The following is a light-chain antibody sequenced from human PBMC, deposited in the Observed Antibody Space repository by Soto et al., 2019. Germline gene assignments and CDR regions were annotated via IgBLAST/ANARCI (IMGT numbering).Light chain of an antibody. J-gene: IGLJ2*01. CDR3: CSYAGGASVG. CDR1: SSDIGRYNL. Sequence: QSVLTQPASVSGSPGQSITISCTGTSSDIGRYNLVSWYQQHPGKAPKLIIYEDIERPSGVSDRVSGSKSGNTASLTISGLQTEDEADYYGCSYAGGASVGVGGGTKLTVL. CDR2: EDI. V-gene: IGLV2-23*01.